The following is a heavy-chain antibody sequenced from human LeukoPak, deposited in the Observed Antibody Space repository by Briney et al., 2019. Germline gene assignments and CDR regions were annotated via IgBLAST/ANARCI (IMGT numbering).Heavy chain of an antibody. J-gene: IGHJ5*02. Sequence: GRSLRLSCAVSGFTFSSYAMHWVRQAPGKGLEWVAVISYDGSKKYYADSMKGRFTISRDNSKSTLYLQMNSLRAEDTAVYYCARDGDSSGYRNWFDPWGQGTLVTVSS. CDR2: ISYDGSKK. V-gene: IGHV3-30-3*01. CDR3: ARDGDSSGYRNWFDP. D-gene: IGHD3-22*01. CDR1: GFTFSSYA.